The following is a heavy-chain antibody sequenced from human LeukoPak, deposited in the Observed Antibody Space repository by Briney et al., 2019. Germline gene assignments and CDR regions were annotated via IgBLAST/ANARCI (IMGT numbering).Heavy chain of an antibody. CDR3: ASSYSSGLGGFDY. J-gene: IGHJ4*02. D-gene: IGHD6-19*01. Sequence: GGSLRLSCAASGFSFSSYWMSWVRQAPGKGLEWVANIKQDGSEKYYVDSVKGRFTISRDNAKSSLYLQMNSLRAEDTAVYYCASSYSSGLGGFDYWGQGTLVTVSS. CDR2: IKQDGSEK. CDR1: GFSFSSYW. V-gene: IGHV3-7*01.